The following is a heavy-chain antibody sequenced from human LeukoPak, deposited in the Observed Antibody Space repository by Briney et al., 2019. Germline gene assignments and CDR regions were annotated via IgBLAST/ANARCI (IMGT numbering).Heavy chain of an antibody. CDR1: GITLSSYG. CDR2: ISYDGGNT. J-gene: IGHJ4*02. V-gene: IGHV3-30*18. CDR3: AKDFSGAIDS. Sequence: GGSLRLSCAASGITLSSYGMHWVRKAPDKGLEWVAAISYDGGNTYYADSVKGRFTISRDNSKNTLYLQMNSLRPEDTAVYFCAKDFSGAIDSWGQGTQVTVSS. D-gene: IGHD3-10*01.